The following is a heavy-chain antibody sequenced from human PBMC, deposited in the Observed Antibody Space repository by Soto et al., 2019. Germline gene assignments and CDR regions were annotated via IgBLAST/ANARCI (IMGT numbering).Heavy chain of an antibody. Sequence: SVKVSCKASGGTFSNYALSWVRQAPGQGLEWMGWISAYNGNTNYAQKFQGRVTITADKSTSTAYMELSSLRSEDTAVYYCARFRGSYGMDVWGQGTTVTVSS. CDR2: ISAYNGNT. CDR3: ARFRGSYGMDV. CDR1: GGTFSNYA. D-gene: IGHD3-10*01. J-gene: IGHJ6*02. V-gene: IGHV1-69*10.